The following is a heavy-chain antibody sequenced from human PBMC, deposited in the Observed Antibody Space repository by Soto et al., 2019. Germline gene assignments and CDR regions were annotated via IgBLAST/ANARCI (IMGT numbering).Heavy chain of an antibody. D-gene: IGHD2-2*01. CDR1: GYTFTSYD. CDR3: ARGDYYCSSTRCYSDWFDP. J-gene: IGHJ5*02. Sequence: APVKVSCKASGYTFTSYDINWVRQATRHGLEWMGWMNPNSGNTGSAQTVPGRVTMTTNTSIRPAYLEMSSLRSEDTAVSYCARGDYYCSSTRCYSDWFDPWGQGTLVTVSS. V-gene: IGHV1-8*01. CDR2: MNPNSGNT.